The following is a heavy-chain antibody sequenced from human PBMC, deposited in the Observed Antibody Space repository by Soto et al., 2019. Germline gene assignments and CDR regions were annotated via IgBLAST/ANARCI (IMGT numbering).Heavy chain of an antibody. J-gene: IGHJ5*02. CDR2: IIPIFGTA. D-gene: IGHD3-9*01. CDR1: GGTFSIYA. V-gene: IGHV1-69*13. Sequence: SVKVSCKASGGTFSIYAISCVRQAPLQGLEWMGGIIPIFGTANYAQKFQGRVTITADESTSTAYMELSSLRSEDTAVYYCARTYYDILTGYPNWFDPWGQGTLVTVSS. CDR3: ARTYYDILTGYPNWFDP.